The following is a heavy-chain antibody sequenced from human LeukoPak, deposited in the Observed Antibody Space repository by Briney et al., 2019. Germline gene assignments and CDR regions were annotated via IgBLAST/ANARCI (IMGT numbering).Heavy chain of an antibody. CDR2: IKQDGSEK. D-gene: IGHD6-19*01. CDR1: GFTFSSYW. J-gene: IGHJ4*02. CDR3: AKDRDSSGWYDVFGFDY. Sequence: PGGSLRLSCAASGFTFSSYWMSWVRQAPGKGLEWVANIKQDGSEKYYVDSVKGRFTISRDNAKNSLYLQMNSLRAEDTAVYYCAKDRDSSGWYDVFGFDYWGQGTLVTVSS. V-gene: IGHV3-7*01.